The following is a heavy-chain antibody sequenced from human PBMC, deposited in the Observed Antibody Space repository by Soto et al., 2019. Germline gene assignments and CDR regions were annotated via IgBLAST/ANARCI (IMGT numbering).Heavy chain of an antibody. D-gene: IGHD1-1*01. V-gene: IGHV4-59*01. CDR1: GGSISSYY. CDR3: ARQLERRRDFDY. J-gene: IGHJ4*02. Sequence: SETLSLTCTVSGGSISSYYWSWIRQPPGKGLEWIGYIYYSGSTNYNPSLKSRVTISVDTSKNQFSLKLSSVTAADTAVYYCARQLERRRDFDYRGQGTLVTVSS. CDR2: IYYSGST.